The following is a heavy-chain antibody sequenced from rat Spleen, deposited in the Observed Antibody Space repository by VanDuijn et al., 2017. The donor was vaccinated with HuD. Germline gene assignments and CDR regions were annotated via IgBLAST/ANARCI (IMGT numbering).Heavy chain of an antibody. D-gene: IGHD5-1*01. V-gene: IGHV5-29*01. CDR2: ISYDGSST. CDR1: GFTFSSYY. J-gene: IGHJ2*01. Sequence: EVQLVESGGDLVQPGRSLKLSCAASGFTFSSYYMAWVRQAPTKGLEWVATISYDGSSTYFRNSVKDRFTISRDNAKNTLYLHMDSLRSDDTATYYCARQNWPYYFDYWGQGVMVTVSS. CDR3: ARQNWPYYFDY.